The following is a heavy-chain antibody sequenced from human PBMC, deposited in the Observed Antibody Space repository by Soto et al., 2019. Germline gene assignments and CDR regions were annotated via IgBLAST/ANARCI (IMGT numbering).Heavy chain of an antibody. CDR3: ARGPPVGGMDV. J-gene: IGHJ6*02. Sequence: GASVKVSCKASGGTFSSYAISWVRQAPGQGLEWMGGIIPIFGTANYAQKFQGRVTITADESTSTAYMELSSLRSEDTVVYFCARGPPVGGMDVWGQGTTVTVSS. D-gene: IGHD2-15*01. CDR2: IIPIFGTA. CDR1: GGTFSSYA. V-gene: IGHV1-69*13.